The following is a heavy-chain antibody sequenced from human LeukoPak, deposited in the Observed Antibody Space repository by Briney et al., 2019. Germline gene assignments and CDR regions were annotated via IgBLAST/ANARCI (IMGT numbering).Heavy chain of an antibody. J-gene: IGHJ4*02. CDR2: ISGSGGST. V-gene: IGHV3-23*01. CDR3: AKRTVITMVRANRNGPNDY. CDR1: GFTFSSYG. Sequence: GGSLRLSCAASGFTFSSYGMSWVRQAPGKGLEWVSAISGSGGSTYYEDSVKGRFTISRDNSKNTLYLQMNSLRAEDTAVYYCAKRTVITMVRANRNGPNDYWGQGTLVTVSS. D-gene: IGHD3-10*01.